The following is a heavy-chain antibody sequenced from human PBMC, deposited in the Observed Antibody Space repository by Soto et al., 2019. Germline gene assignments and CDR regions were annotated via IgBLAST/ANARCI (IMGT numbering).Heavy chain of an antibody. V-gene: IGHV1-69*06. CDR3: ARDRYNWTGWFDP. D-gene: IGHD1-20*01. CDR2: IIPILCTA. J-gene: IGHJ5*02. Sequence: AASVKVSCKASGGTFSSHGISRVRQAPRQGLEGMGGIIPILCTANYAQKLHARVTITADKSTSTDYMDLSSQRSEDTAAYRCARDRYNWTGWFDPWGQGTLVTVSS. CDR1: GGTFSSHG.